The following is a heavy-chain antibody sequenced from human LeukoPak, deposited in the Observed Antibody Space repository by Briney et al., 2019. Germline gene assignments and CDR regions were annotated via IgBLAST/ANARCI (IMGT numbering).Heavy chain of an antibody. CDR2: INHSGST. D-gene: IGHD3-10*01. CDR1: GGSFSGYY. J-gene: IGHJ5*02. V-gene: IGHV4-34*01. CDR3: ARDGGYGSGSYRVNWFDP. Sequence: PSETLSLTCAVYGGSFSGYYWSWIRQPPGKGLEWIGEINHSGSTNYNPSLKSRVTISVDTSKNQFSLKLSSVTAADTAVYYCARDGGYGSGSYRVNWFDPWGQGTLVTVSS.